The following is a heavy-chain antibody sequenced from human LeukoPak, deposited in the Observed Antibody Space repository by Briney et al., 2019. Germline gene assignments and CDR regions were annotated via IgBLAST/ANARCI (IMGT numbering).Heavy chain of an antibody. D-gene: IGHD6-19*01. V-gene: IGHV1-24*01. CDR2: FDPEDGET. Sequence: ASVKVSCKVSGYTLTEFSMHWVRQAPGKGLEWMGGFDPEDGETIYAQKFQGRVTMTEDTSTDTAYMELSSLRSKDTAVYYCATEGIAVAADALGHWGQGTLVTVSS. CDR3: ATEGIAVAADALGH. CDR1: GYTLTEFS. J-gene: IGHJ4*02.